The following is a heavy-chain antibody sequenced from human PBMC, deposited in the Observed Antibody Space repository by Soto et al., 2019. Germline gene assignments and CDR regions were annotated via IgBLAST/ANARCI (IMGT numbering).Heavy chain of an antibody. D-gene: IGHD5-18*01. CDR3: APSRNTAMVVDY. J-gene: IGHJ4*02. CDR2: ISYDGSNK. V-gene: IGHV3-30*04. CDR1: GFTFSSYA. Sequence: GGSLRLSCAASGFTFSSYAMHWVRQAPGKGLEWVAVISYDGSNKYYADSVKGRFTISRDNSKNTLYLQMNSLRAEDTDVYYCAPSRNTAMVVDYWGQGTLVTVSS.